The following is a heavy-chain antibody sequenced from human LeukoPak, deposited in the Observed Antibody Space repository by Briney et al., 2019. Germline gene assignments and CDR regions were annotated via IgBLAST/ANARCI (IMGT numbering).Heavy chain of an antibody. CDR3: APIFGDYSDFDS. J-gene: IGHJ4*01. CDR1: GGSFSSYY. CDR2: IKHTGGT. V-gene: IGHV4-34*01. D-gene: IGHD4-17*01. Sequence: SETLSLTCAVYGGSFSSYYWSWLRQPPGKGLEWTGEIKHTGGTNYNPSLRSRVTISLDTSKNQFSLRLSSVTAADTAVYYCAPIFGDYSDFDSWGQGTLVTVSS.